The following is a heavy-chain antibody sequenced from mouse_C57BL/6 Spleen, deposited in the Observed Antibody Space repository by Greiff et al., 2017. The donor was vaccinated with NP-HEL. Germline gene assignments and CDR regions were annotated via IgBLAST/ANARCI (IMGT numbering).Heavy chain of an antibody. V-gene: IGHV1-53*01. CDR1: GYTFTSYW. CDR2: INPSNGDT. J-gene: IGHJ2*01. Sequence: VQLQQSGTELVKPGASVKLSCKASGYTFTSYWMHWVKQRPGQGLEWIGNINPSNGDTNYNEKFKSKATLTVDNSASTAYMQLSSLTSADSSVYYCAITLGRPFDYWGQGTTLTVSS. D-gene: IGHD4-1*01. CDR3: AITLGRPFDY.